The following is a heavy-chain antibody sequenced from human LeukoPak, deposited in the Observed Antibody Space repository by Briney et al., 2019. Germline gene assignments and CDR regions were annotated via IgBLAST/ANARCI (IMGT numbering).Heavy chain of an antibody. J-gene: IGHJ4*02. CDR2: ISYSSSTI. V-gene: IGHV3-48*02. D-gene: IGHD6-19*01. CDR3: ARDERAGSGWYFVY. Sequence: GGSLRLSCAASGFTFSDYYMNWVRQAPGKGLEWVSYISYSSSTIYYADSVKGRFTISRDNAKNSLYLQMNSLRDEDTAVYYCARDERAGSGWYFVYWGQGTLVTVSS. CDR1: GFTFSDYY.